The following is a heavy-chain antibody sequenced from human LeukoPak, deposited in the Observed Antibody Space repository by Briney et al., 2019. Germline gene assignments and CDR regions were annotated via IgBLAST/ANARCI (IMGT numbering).Heavy chain of an antibody. D-gene: IGHD3-16*02. V-gene: IGHV3-73*01. CDR2: IRSKANSYAT. CDR1: GFTFSGSA. J-gene: IGHJ4*02. Sequence: GGSLRLSCAASGFTFSGSAMHWVRQASGKGLEWVGRIRSKANSYATAYAASVKDRFTISRDDSKNTAYLQMNSLKTEDTAVYYCTIETYDYVWGSYRHNFDYWGQGTLVTVSS. CDR3: TIETYDYVWGSYRHNFDY.